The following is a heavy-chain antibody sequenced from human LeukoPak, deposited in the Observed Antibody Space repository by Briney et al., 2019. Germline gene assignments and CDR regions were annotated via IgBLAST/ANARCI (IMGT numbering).Heavy chain of an antibody. V-gene: IGHV4-30-2*01. J-gene: IGHJ4*02. D-gene: IGHD1-26*01. CDR1: GGSISSGGYS. CDR3: ARHVPSGSYKYYFDY. CDR2: IYHSGST. Sequence: PSETLSLTCAVSGGSISSGGYSWSWIRQPPGKGLEWIGYIYHSGSTYYNPSLKSRVTISVDRSKNQFSLKLSSVTAADTAVYYCARHVPSGSYKYYFDYWGQGTLVTVSS.